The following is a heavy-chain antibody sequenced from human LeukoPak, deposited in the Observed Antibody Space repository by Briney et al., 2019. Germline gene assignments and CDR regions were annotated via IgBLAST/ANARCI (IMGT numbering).Heavy chain of an antibody. D-gene: IGHD3/OR15-3a*01. CDR2: SSSSGSTM. J-gene: IGHJ4*02. CDR1: GFTLSDYY. CDR3: ARRRDFIDF. Sequence: GGSLRLSCAPSGFTLSDYYMSWIRQAPGKGLEWVSYSSSSGSTMYYADSVKGRFAISRDNAKNSLYLQMNSLRADDTAVYYCARRRDFIDFWGQGTLVTVSS. V-gene: IGHV3-11*01.